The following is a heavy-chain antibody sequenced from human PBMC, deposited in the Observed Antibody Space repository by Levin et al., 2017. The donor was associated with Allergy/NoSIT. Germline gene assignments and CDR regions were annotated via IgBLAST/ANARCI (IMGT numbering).Heavy chain of an antibody. CDR3: AREDYDILTGGGWFDP. CDR2: ISSSSSYI. Sequence: GGSLRLSCAASGFTFSSYSMNWVRQAPGKGLEWVSSISSSSSYIYYADSVKGRFTISRDNAKNSLYLQMNSLRAEDTAVYYCAREDYDILTGGGWFDPWGQGTLVTVSS. D-gene: IGHD3-9*01. V-gene: IGHV3-21*01. CDR1: GFTFSSYS. J-gene: IGHJ5*02.